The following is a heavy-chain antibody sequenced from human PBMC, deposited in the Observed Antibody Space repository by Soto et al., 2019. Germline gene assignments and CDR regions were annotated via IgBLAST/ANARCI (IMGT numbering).Heavy chain of an antibody. Sequence: QVQLVQSGAEVKKPGSSVKVSCKASGGTFSSYAISWVRQAPGQGLEWMGGIIPIFGTANYAQKFQGRVTITADESTITAYMELSSVRAEDTAVYYCASRRKEGYVWFDGGDYWGQGTLVTVSS. D-gene: IGHD3-16*01. CDR2: IIPIFGTA. J-gene: IGHJ4*02. V-gene: IGHV1-69*01. CDR1: GGTFSSYA. CDR3: ASRRKEGYVWFDGGDY.